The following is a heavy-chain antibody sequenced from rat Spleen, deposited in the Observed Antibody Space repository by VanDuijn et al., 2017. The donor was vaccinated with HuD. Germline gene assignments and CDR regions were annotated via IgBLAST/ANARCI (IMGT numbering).Heavy chain of an antibody. V-gene: IGHV5-62*01. J-gene: IGHJ3*01. CDR2: ISSSSGT. CDR1: GFTFSDYG. D-gene: IGHD4-3*01. Sequence: VQLVESGGGLVQPGKSLKLSCSASGFTFSDYGIHWLRQAPGKGLDWVAFISSSSGTVYADAVKGRFTVSRDNTKSTLYLQLNSLKSDDTAIYYCARRGEFGSGFAYWGQGTLVTVSS. CDR3: ARRGEFGSGFAY.